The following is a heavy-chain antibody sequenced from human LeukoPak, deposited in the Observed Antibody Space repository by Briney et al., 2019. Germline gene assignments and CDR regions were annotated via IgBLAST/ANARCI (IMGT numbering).Heavy chain of an antibody. CDR1: GFSFSTYS. CDR3: ARGTIFGVVIIADYGMDV. V-gene: IGHV3-21*01. Sequence: GGSLRLSCAASGFSFSTYSMNWVRQAPGKGLEWVSSISSSSGYIYYADSVKGRFTISTDNAKTSLYLQMNSLRAEDTAVYYCARGTIFGVVIIADYGMDVWGQGTTVTVSS. CDR2: ISSSSGYI. D-gene: IGHD3-3*01. J-gene: IGHJ6*02.